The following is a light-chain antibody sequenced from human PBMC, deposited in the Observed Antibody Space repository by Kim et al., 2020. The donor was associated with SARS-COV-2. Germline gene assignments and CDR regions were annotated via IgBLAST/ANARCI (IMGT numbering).Light chain of an antibody. Sequence: EIVLTQSPGTLSLSPGERATLSCRASQSVSSSYLAWYQQKPGQAPRLLIYGASSRATGIPDRFSGSGSGTDFTLTISRLEPEDFAVYYCQQYGSLTWTFGQGTKLEI. J-gene: IGKJ2*02. CDR2: GAS. V-gene: IGKV3-20*01. CDR3: QQYGSLTWT. CDR1: QSVSSSY.